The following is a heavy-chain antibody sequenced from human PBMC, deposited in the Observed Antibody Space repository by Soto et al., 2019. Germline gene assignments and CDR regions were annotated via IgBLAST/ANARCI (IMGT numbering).Heavy chain of an antibody. CDR2: ISGSGGST. Sequence: GGSLRLSCAASGFPFSSYAMSWVRQAPGKGLEWVSGISGSGGSTYFADSVKGRFTISRDNSQNTLYLQMNSLRAEDTAVYYCAKARGYSGYDYFDYWGQGTLVTVSS. CDR3: AKARGYSGYDYFDY. V-gene: IGHV3-23*01. J-gene: IGHJ4*02. D-gene: IGHD5-12*01. CDR1: GFPFSSYA.